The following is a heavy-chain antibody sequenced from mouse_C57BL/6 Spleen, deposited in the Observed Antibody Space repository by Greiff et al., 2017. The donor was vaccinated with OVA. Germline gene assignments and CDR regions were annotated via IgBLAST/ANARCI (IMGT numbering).Heavy chain of an antibody. Sequence: QVQLQQPGAELVKPGASVKVSCKASGYTFTSYWMHWVKQRPGQGLEWIGRIHPSDSATKYNPKFKGKATLPVDKSSSHAYRQLSSLTSEDSAVYYCAIYVGAFDYWGQGTTLTVSS. D-gene: IGHD1-1*01. V-gene: IGHV1-74*01. CDR3: AIYVGAFDY. CDR2: IHPSDSAT. CDR1: GYTFTSYW. J-gene: IGHJ2*01.